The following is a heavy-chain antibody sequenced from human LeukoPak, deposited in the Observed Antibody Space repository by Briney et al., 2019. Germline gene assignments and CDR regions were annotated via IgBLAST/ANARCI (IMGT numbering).Heavy chain of an antibody. CDR1: GFTFSSYW. J-gene: IGHJ4*02. D-gene: IGHD2-2*01. V-gene: IGHV3-7*01. CDR2: IKQDGSEK. CDR3: ARLKLLWSNYFDY. Sequence: GSLRLSCAASGFTFSSYWVSWVRQAPGKGLEWVANIKQDGSEKYYVDSVKGRFTISRDNAKNSLYLQMNSLRAEDTAVYYCARLKLLWSNYFDYWGQGTLVTVSS.